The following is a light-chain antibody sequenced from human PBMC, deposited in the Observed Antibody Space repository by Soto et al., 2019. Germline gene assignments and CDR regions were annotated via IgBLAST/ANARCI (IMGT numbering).Light chain of an antibody. V-gene: IGKV3-20*01. Sequence: EIVLTQSPGTLSLSPGERATLSCRASQSVSSSYLAWYQQKPGQAPRLLIYGASSRTTGIPDRFIGSGSWTAFTFIISRLEHEDFAVYYCHQYGSSPIFTFGPGTKVDIK. CDR2: GAS. J-gene: IGKJ3*01. CDR3: HQYGSSPIFT. CDR1: QSVSSSY.